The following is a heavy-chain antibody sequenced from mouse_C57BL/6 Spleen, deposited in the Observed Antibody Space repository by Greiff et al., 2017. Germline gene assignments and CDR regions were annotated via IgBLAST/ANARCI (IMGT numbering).Heavy chain of an antibody. CDR1: GYTFTSYW. V-gene: IGHV1-55*01. D-gene: IGHD2-5*01. CDR3: ARHYSNYLDY. J-gene: IGHJ4*01. CDR2: IYPGSGST. Sequence: VQLQQPGAELVQPGASVKMSCKASGYTFTSYWITWVKQRPGQGREWIGDIYPGSGSTNYTETFKSKATLTVDTSSSTAYMQLSSLTSEDAAVYYWARHYSNYLDYWGQGTSVTVSS.